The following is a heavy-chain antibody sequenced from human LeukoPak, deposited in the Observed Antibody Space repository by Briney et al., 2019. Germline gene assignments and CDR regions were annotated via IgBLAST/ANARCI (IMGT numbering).Heavy chain of an antibody. D-gene: IGHD6-13*01. J-gene: IGHJ6*03. V-gene: IGHV4-4*09. Sequence: SETLSLTCTVSGGSISSYYWSWIRQPPGKGLEWIGYIYTSGSTNYNPSLKSRVTISVDTSKNQFSLKLSSVTAADTAVYYCARWYSSSYRQKAFYYYYMDVWGKGTTVTVSS. CDR3: ARWYSSSYRQKAFYYYYMDV. CDR1: GGSISSYY. CDR2: IYTSGST.